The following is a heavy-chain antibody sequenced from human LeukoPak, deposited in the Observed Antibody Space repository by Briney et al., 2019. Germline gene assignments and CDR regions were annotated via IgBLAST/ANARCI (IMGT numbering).Heavy chain of an antibody. V-gene: IGHV1-2*02. CDR2: INPNSGGT. J-gene: IGHJ5*02. Sequence: ASVKVSCKASGYTFTGYYMHWVRQAPGQGLEWMGWINPNSGGTNYAQKFQGRVTMTRDTSISTAYMELSRLRSDDTAVYYCARDPGYSSSRNWFDPWGQGTLVTVSS. CDR3: ARDPGYSSSRNWFDP. D-gene: IGHD6-13*01. CDR1: GYTFTGYY.